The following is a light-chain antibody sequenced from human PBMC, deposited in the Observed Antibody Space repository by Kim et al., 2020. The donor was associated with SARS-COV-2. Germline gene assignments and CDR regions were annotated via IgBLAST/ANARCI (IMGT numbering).Light chain of an antibody. Sequence: EIVLTQSPATLSLSPGERATLYCRASQSVSSYFAWYQQKPGQAPRLLIYDASNRATGIPARFSGSGSGTDFTLTISSLEPEDFAVYYCQQRSNWPLTFGGGTKVDIK. CDR2: DAS. CDR1: QSVSSY. J-gene: IGKJ4*01. V-gene: IGKV3-11*01. CDR3: QQRSNWPLT.